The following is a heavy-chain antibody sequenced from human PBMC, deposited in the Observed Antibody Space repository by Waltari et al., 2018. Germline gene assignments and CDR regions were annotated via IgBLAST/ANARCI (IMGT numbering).Heavy chain of an antibody. CDR3: AREGRGYSREGFDY. J-gene: IGHJ4*02. V-gene: IGHV4-59*01. CDR1: GCSISSYS. CDR2: IYYSGST. D-gene: IGHD5-18*01. Sequence: QVQLQESGPGLVKPSETLSLTCTVSGCSISSYSCSWIRQPPGKGLEWIGYIYYSGSTNYNPSLKSRVTISVDTSKNQFSLKLSSVTAADTAVYYCAREGRGYSREGFDYWGQGTLVTVSS.